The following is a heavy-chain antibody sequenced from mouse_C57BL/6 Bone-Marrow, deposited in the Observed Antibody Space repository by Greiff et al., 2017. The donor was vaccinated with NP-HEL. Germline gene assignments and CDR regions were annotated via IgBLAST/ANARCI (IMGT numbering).Heavy chain of an antibody. V-gene: IGHV1-54*01. CDR2: INPGSGGT. Sequence: VQLQQSGAELVRPGTSVKVSCKASGYAFTNYLIEWVKQRPGQGLEWIGVINPGSGGTNYNEKFKGKATLTADKSSSTAYMQLSSLTSEDSAVYFCARGGFDYYGSSYVWFAYWGQGTLVTVSA. J-gene: IGHJ3*01. CDR3: ARGGFDYYGSSYVWFAY. CDR1: GYAFTNYL. D-gene: IGHD1-1*01.